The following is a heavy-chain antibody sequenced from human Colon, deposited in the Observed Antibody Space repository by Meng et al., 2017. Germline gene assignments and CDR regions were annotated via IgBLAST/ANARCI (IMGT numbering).Heavy chain of an antibody. Sequence: QVQLQEPGPGLGQPSPTLSLTCTVSGDSISSGNHYWSWSRQHPGKGLEWIGYFYFSGNTYYNPSLKSRVTISVDTSKNQFSLNLRSVTAADTAVYYCARYYYDSSGVTYFDPWGQGTLVTVSS. CDR1: GDSISSGNHY. CDR3: ARYYYDSSGVTYFDP. J-gene: IGHJ5*02. V-gene: IGHV4-31*03. CDR2: FYFSGNT. D-gene: IGHD3-22*01.